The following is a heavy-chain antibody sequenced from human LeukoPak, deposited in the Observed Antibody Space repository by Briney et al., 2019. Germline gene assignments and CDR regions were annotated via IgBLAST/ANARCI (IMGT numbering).Heavy chain of an antibody. CDR2: IYNAGNT. CDR1: GGSISSGDYF. V-gene: IGHV4-31*03. D-gene: IGHD3-16*01. CDR3: ARRGGGRWFDP. J-gene: IGHJ5*02. Sequence: SQTLSLTCTVSGGSISSGDYFWSWIRQHPERGLEWIGYIYNAGNTYCNPSLKSRVTLSVDTSKNQFYLKLTSVTAADTAVYYCARRGGGRWFDPWGQGTLVTVSS.